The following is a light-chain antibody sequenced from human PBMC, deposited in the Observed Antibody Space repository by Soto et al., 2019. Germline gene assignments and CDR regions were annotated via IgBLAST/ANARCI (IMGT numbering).Light chain of an antibody. Sequence: EIVLTQSPGTLSLSPGERASLPCWASQQISSSHLAWYQQKPGQAPRLLIYSTSSRATGFPDRFSGSGSGTDFTLTISRLEPEDFAVYYCQHYGNSLITFGQGTRLEI. J-gene: IGKJ5*01. CDR2: STS. CDR3: QHYGNSLIT. V-gene: IGKV3-20*01. CDR1: QQISSSH.